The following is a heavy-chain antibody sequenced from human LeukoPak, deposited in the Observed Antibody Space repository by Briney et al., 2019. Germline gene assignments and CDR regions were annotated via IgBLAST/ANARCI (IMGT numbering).Heavy chain of an antibody. D-gene: IGHD2-2*01. Sequence: HGDSLKISCKASGYIFTSYWIAWVRQMPGKGLEWMGSIYPGDSDIRYSPSFQGQVTISADKSISTAYLQWSSLKAEDTAIYYCARVQGYCSTTSCYPHYWGQGTLVTVSS. V-gene: IGHV5-51*01. CDR1: GYIFTSYW. J-gene: IGHJ4*02. CDR3: ARVQGYCSTTSCYPHY. CDR2: IYPGDSDI.